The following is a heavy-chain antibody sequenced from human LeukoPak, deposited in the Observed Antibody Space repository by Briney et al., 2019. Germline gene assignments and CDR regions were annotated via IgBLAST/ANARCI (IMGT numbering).Heavy chain of an antibody. CDR1: GFTVSSNY. Sequence: GGSLRLSCAASGFTVSSNYMSWVRQAPGKGLEWVSVIYSGGSTYYADSVKGRFTISRDNSKNTLYLQMNSLRAEDTAVYYCAKRSTGYSYGAGYFYYWGQGTLVTVSS. V-gene: IGHV3-53*01. CDR2: IYSGGST. CDR3: AKRSTGYSYGAGYFYY. J-gene: IGHJ4*02. D-gene: IGHD5-18*01.